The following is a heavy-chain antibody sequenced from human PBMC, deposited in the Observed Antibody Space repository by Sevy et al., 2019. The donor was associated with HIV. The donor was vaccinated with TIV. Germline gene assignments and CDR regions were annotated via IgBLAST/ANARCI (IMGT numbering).Heavy chain of an antibody. Sequence: WGSLRLSCAASGFTFSDYGMHWVRQAPGKGLEWVAVIWSDGSNKYYGDSVKGRFTISRDGSKNTLFLQMNSLRVDDTAVYYCAREERSGTTTSFDYWGQGALVTVSS. CDR2: IWSDGSNK. V-gene: IGHV3-33*01. J-gene: IGHJ4*02. D-gene: IGHD1-7*01. CDR1: GFTFSDYG. CDR3: AREERSGTTTSFDY.